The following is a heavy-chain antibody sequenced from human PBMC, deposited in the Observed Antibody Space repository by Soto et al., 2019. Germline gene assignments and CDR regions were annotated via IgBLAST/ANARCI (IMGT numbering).Heavy chain of an antibody. D-gene: IGHD3-3*01. V-gene: IGHV1-69*01. Sequence: QVQLVQSGAEVKKPGSSVKVSCKASGGSFSSYAMRWVRQAPGQGLEWMGGIVPIFGTPNYAQKFQGRVTITADESTSTAYMELSSLRSEATAVYYCASTLRFFAWVENDYGVDVWGQGTTVTVSS. CDR2: IVPIFGTP. CDR1: GGSFSSYA. J-gene: IGHJ6*02. CDR3: ASTLRFFAWVENDYGVDV.